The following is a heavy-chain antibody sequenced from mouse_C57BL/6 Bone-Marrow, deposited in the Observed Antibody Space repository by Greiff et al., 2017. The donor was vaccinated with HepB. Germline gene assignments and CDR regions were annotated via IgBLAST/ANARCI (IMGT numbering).Heavy chain of an antibody. CDR1: GFTFSSYA. CDR3: ASFYYGNYVGTY. CDR2: ISDGGSYT. J-gene: IGHJ3*01. V-gene: IGHV5-4*01. Sequence: EVQRVESGGGLVKPGGSLKLSCAASGFTFSSYATSWVRQTPEKRLEWVATISDGGSYTYYPDNVKGRFTISRDNAKNNLYLQMSHLKSEDTAMYYCASFYYGNYVGTYWGQGTLVTVSA. D-gene: IGHD2-1*01.